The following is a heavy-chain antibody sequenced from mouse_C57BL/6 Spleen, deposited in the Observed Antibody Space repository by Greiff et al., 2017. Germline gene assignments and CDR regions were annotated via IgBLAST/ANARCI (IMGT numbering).Heavy chain of an antibody. D-gene: IGHD1-1*01. CDR2: ISYDGSN. CDR3: ASGGSSSYYFDY. V-gene: IGHV3-6*01. J-gene: IGHJ2*01. CDR1: GYSITSGYY. Sequence: EVKLMESGPGLVKPSQSLSLTCSVTGYSITSGYYWNWIRQFPGNKLEWMGYISYDGSNNYNPSLKNRISITRDTSKNQFFLKLNSVTTEDTATYYCASGGSSSYYFDYWGQGTTLTVSS.